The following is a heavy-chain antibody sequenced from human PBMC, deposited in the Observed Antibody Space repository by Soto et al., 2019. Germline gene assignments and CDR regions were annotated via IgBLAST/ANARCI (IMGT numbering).Heavy chain of an antibody. J-gene: IGHJ4*02. Sequence: QVQLLQSGAEVKKPGASVKVSCKASGYTFTSYGISWVLQAPGQGLEWMGWMSAYNGNTNYAQKLQGRVTMTTDTSTSTAYKELRSLRSDDTAVYYCARDSPNYYDSSAFFGYWGQGTLVTVSS. CDR2: MSAYNGNT. V-gene: IGHV1-18*01. D-gene: IGHD3-22*01. CDR3: ARDSPNYYDSSAFFGY. CDR1: GYTFTSYG.